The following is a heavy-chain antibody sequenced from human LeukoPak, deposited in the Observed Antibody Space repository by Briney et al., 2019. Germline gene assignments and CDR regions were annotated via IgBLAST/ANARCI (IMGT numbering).Heavy chain of an antibody. D-gene: IGHD2-2*01. CDR1: GGTFSSYA. Sequence: ASVKVSCKASGGTFSSYAISWVRQAPRQGLEWMGGIIPIFGTANYAQKFQGRVTITTDESTSTAYMELSSLRSEDTAVYYCARGSCSSTSCPMCYWGQGTLVTASS. V-gene: IGHV1-69*05. CDR2: IIPIFGTA. J-gene: IGHJ4*02. CDR3: ARGSCSSTSCPMCY.